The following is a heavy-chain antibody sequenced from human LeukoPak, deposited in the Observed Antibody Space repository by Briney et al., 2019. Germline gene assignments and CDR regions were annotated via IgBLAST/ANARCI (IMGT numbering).Heavy chain of an antibody. V-gene: IGHV3-30*03. CDR1: GFTFSSYG. CDR2: ISYDGSNK. CDR3: ARAPNKTPEGFYGMDV. D-gene: IGHD2-8*01. Sequence: GSLRLSCAASGFTFSSYGMHWVRQAPGKGLEWVAVISYDGSNKYYADSVKGRFTISRDNSKNTLYLQMNSLRAEDTAVYYCARAPNKTPEGFYGMDVWGQGTTVTVSS. J-gene: IGHJ6*02.